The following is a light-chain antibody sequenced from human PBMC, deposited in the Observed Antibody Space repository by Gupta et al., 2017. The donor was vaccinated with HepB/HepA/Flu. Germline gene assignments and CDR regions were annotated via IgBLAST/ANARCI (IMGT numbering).Light chain of an antibody. CDR1: RSNIASNS. V-gene: IGLV1-44*01. Sequence: QSVLTQPPSASGNPGQRVTISCSGGRSNIASNSVNWYQQLPGTAPKLLIYNHDQRPSGVPDRFSGSKSGTSASLAISGLQSEDEADYYCASWDGILNGWVFGGGTKLTVL. J-gene: IGLJ3*02. CDR3: ASWDGILNGWV. CDR2: NHD.